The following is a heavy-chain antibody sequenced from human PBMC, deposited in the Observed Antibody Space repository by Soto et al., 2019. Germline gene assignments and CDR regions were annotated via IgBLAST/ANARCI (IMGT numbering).Heavy chain of an antibody. CDR3: ARDPTVTTGGYYYYYGMDV. CDR1: GGTFSSYA. Sequence: ASVKVSCKASGGTFSSYAISWVRQAPGQGLEWMGGIIPIFGTANYAQKFQGRVTITADESTSTAYMELSSLRFEDTAVYYCARDPTVTTGGYYYYYGMDVWGQGTTVTVSS. D-gene: IGHD4-17*01. CDR2: IIPIFGTA. V-gene: IGHV1-69*13. J-gene: IGHJ6*02.